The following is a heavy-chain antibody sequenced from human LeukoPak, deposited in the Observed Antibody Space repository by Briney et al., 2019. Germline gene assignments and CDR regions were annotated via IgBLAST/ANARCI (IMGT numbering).Heavy chain of an antibody. D-gene: IGHD5-18*01. V-gene: IGHV1-69*05. CDR3: ARERFTSLYSYGPNWFDP. CDR2: IIPIFGRT. CDR1: GGTFSSYA. Sequence: SVKVSCKASGGTFSSYAVSWVRQAPGQGLEWMGGIIPIFGRTNYAQKFQGRVTMTTDTSTSTAYMDLRSLRSDDTAVYFCARERFTSLYSYGPNWFDPWGQGTLVTVSS. J-gene: IGHJ5*02.